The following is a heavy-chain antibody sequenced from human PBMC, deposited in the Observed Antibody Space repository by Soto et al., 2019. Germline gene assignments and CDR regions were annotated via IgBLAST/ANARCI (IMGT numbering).Heavy chain of an antibody. Sequence: ASVKVSCKASGYTFTSYAMHWVRQAPGQRLEWMGWINAGNGNTKYSQKFQGRVTITRDTSASTAYMELSSLRSEDTAVYYCARDTSLIWFGELLLWGQGTLVTVSS. D-gene: IGHD3-10*01. CDR2: INAGNGNT. V-gene: IGHV1-3*01. CDR1: GYTFTSYA. CDR3: ARDTSLIWFGELLL. J-gene: IGHJ4*02.